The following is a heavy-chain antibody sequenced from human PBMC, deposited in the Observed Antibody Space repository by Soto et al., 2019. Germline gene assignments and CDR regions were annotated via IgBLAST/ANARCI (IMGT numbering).Heavy chain of an antibody. J-gene: IGHJ4*02. V-gene: IGHV4-61*08. CDR2: VYYSGTT. CDR3: ARTTAVPNTLRSRYFFDY. CDR1: GGSISSGDYY. D-gene: IGHD4-17*01. Sequence: SETLSLTCTVSGGSISSGDYYWSWIRQPPGKGLEWIGYVYYSGTTNYNPSLKSRVTISVDLSKNQFSLRLSSVTTADTALYYCARTTAVPNTLRSRYFFDYWGQGTLVTVSS.